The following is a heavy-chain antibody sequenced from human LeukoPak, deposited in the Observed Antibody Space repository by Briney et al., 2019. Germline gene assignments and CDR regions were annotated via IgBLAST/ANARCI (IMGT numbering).Heavy chain of an antibody. J-gene: IGHJ5*02. CDR2: IRYDGSNK. CDR3: AREGDGSSWRNIRFDP. CDR1: GFIFSSYG. V-gene: IGHV3-30*02. Sequence: GGSLRLSCAASGFIFSSYGMHWVRQAPGKGLEWVAFIRYDGSNKYYADSVKGRFTISRDNSKNTLYLQMNSLRAEDTAVYYCAREGDGSSWRNIRFDPWGQGTLVTVSS. D-gene: IGHD6-13*01.